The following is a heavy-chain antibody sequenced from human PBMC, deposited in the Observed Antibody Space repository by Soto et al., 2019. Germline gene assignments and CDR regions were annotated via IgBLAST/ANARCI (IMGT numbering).Heavy chain of an antibody. CDR2: IIPIFGTA. D-gene: IGHD3-22*01. J-gene: IGHJ5*02. V-gene: IGHV1-69*01. CDR3: ARGRGYYDSSGYYYQNWFDP. CDR1: GCTFSSYA. Sequence: QVQLVQSGAEVKKPGSSVKVSCKASGCTFSSYAISWVRQAPGQGLEWMGGIIPIFGTANYAQKFQGRVTITADESTSTAYMELSSLRSEDTAVYYCARGRGYYDSSGYYYQNWFDPWGQGTLVTVSS.